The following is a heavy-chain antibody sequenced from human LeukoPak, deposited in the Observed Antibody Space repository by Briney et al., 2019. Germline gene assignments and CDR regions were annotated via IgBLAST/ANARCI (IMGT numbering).Heavy chain of an antibody. D-gene: IGHD6-13*01. CDR3: ATYRKIAAAGYRGLFDY. V-gene: IGHV3-23*01. CDR2: ISGSGGTS. CDR1: AFTFSTYA. J-gene: IGHJ4*02. Sequence: GGSLRLSCAASAFTFSTYAMSWVRQASGKGLEWVSVISGSGGTSYYADSVEGRFTISRDNSKNTLYLQMNSLRAEDTAVYYCATYRKIAAAGYRGLFDYWGQGTLVTVSS.